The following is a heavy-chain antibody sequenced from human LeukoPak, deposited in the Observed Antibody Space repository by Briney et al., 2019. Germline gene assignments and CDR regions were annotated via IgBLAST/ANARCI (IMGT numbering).Heavy chain of an antibody. CDR2: INGDGSNI. CDR3: AKDLIRAVVIVATTFGPFDY. J-gene: IGHJ4*02. CDR1: GFTFSSYW. V-gene: IGHV3-74*01. D-gene: IGHD5-12*01. Sequence: PGGSLRLSCVASGFTFSSYWMHWVRQDPRKGLVWVSRINGDGSNINYADSVRGRFTISRDNAKNTLYLQMNSLRAEDTAVYYCAKDLIRAVVIVATTFGPFDYWGQGTLVTVSS.